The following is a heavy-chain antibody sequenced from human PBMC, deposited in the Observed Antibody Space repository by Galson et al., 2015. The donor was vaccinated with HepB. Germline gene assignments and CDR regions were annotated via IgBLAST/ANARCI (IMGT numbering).Heavy chain of an antibody. CDR1: GGTFSSYA. V-gene: IGHV1-69*13. CDR2: IIPIFGTA. CDR3: ARDQEYSGTSGWFDP. J-gene: IGHJ5*02. D-gene: IGHD5-18*01. Sequence: SVKVSCKASGGTFSSYAISWVRQAPGQGLEWMGGIIPIFGTANYAQKFQGRVTITADESTSTAYMELSSLRSEDTAVYYCARDQEYSGTSGWFDPWGQGTLVTVSS.